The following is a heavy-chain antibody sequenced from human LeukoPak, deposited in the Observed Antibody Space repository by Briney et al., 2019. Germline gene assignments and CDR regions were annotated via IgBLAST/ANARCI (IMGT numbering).Heavy chain of an antibody. D-gene: IGHD3-22*01. CDR1: GFTFSSYA. CDR2: ISSDGSNE. Sequence: GGSLRPSCAASGFTFSSYAMHWVRQAPGKGLEWVAVISSDGSNEFYADSVKGRFTISRDNSKSTLYLQMNSLRAEDTAMFYCARDFGGRGAGSSGFYYYYYYIMDVWGQGTTVTVSS. CDR3: ARDFGGRGAGSSGFYYYYYYIMDV. V-gene: IGHV3-30*01. J-gene: IGHJ6*02.